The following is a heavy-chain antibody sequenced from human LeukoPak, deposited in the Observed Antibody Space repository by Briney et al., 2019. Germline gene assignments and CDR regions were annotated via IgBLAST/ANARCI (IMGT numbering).Heavy chain of an antibody. Sequence: PSETLSLTCIVSGGSISSYYWSWIRQPAGKGLEWIGRIYTSGSTNYNPSLKSRVNISVDKSKGLLPLKLTSVSAADTAVYYCARRARENWYCDLWGGGTLVSVSS. CDR1: GGSISSYY. CDR2: IYTSGST. CDR3: ARRARENWYCDL. J-gene: IGHJ2*01. V-gene: IGHV4-4*07.